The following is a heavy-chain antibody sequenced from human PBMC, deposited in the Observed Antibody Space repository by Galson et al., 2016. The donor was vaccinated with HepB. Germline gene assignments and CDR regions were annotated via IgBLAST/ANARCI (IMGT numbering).Heavy chain of an antibody. CDR2: ISYDSRYR. CDR1: GFTFTTYS. D-gene: IGHD3-9*01. Sequence: SLRLSCAASGFTFTTYSMNWVRQAPGKGLEWVSSISYDSRYRFYADSVKGRFTISRDNAKMSLFLQVYSLRVDDTAVYYCARSGSSGYFDYWGQGTLVTVSS. V-gene: IGHV3-21*01. CDR3: ARSGSSGYFDY. J-gene: IGHJ4*02.